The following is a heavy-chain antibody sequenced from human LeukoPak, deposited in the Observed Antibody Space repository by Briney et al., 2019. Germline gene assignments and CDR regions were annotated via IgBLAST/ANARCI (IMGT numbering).Heavy chain of an antibody. D-gene: IGHD3-10*02. V-gene: IGHV3-48*03. CDR1: GFTFSSYE. Sequence: GGSLTLSCAASGFTFSSYEMNWVRQAPGKGLEWVSYISSSGSTIYYADSVKGRFTISRDNAKNSLYLQMNSLRAEDTAVYYCAELGITLIGGVWGKGTPVTVSS. CDR3: AELGITLIGGV. CDR2: ISSSGSTI. J-gene: IGHJ6*04.